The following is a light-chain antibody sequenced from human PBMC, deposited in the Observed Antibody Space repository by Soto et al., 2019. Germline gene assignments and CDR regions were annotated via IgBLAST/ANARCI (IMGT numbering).Light chain of an antibody. J-gene: IGKJ1*01. V-gene: IGKV1-5*03. Sequence: DIQMTQSPSTLSASVGDRVTITCRASQSISNLLAWYQQKPGKAPKVLIYKASTLERGVSSRFSCSGSGTEFTLSISSLQPDDFATDFCQQYNSYPWTFGQGTKVEI. CDR1: QSISNL. CDR2: KAS. CDR3: QQYNSYPWT.